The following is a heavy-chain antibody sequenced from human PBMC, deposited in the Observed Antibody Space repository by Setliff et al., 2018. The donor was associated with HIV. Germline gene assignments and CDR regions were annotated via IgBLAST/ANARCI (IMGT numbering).Heavy chain of an antibody. V-gene: IGHV4-4*07. D-gene: IGHD2-15*01. CDR2: IYTSGRT. Sequence: SETLSLTCTVSGGSISSYYWSWIRQPAGKGLEWIGLIYTSGRTNYNPSLKSRVTISVDRSKNQFSLNLSSVTAADTALYYCARGRVFCNGDSCYHLDYWGQGIPVTVSS. CDR1: GGSISSYY. CDR3: ARGRVFCNGDSCYHLDY. J-gene: IGHJ4*02.